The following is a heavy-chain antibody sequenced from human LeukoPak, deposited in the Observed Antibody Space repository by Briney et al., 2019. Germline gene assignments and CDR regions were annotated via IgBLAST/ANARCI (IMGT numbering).Heavy chain of an antibody. CDR3: AKDKGIAAAAPIDY. Sequence: GGSLILSCAASGVTVSNNFMSWVRQAPGKGLEWVSVISGSGGSTYYADSVKGRFTISRDNSKNTLYLQMNSLRAEDTAVYYCAKDKGIAAAAPIDYWGQGTLVTVSS. D-gene: IGHD6-13*01. J-gene: IGHJ4*02. CDR1: GVTVSNNF. V-gene: IGHV3-23*01. CDR2: ISGSGGST.